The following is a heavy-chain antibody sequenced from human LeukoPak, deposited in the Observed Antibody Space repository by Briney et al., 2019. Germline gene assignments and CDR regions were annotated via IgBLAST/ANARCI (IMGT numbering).Heavy chain of an antibody. CDR1: GFTFSSYA. CDR2: ISYDGSNK. V-gene: IGHV3-30-3*01. CDR3: ARDYCSGGSCYGYYYYYYYGMDV. D-gene: IGHD2-15*01. Sequence: GGSLRLSCAASGFTFSSYAMHWVRQAPGKGLEWVAVISYDGSNKYYADSVKGRFTISRDNSKNTLYLQMNSLRAEDTAVYYCARDYCSGGSCYGYYYYYYYGMDVWGQGTTVTVSS. J-gene: IGHJ6*02.